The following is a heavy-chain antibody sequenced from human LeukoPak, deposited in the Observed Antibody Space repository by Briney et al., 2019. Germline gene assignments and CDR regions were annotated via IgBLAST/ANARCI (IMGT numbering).Heavy chain of an antibody. CDR1: GFTFSDYY. V-gene: IGHV3-11*01. D-gene: IGHD6-19*01. Sequence: GGSLRLSCAASGFTFSDYYMSWIRQAPGKGLEWISYISGSGSAIYYADSVKGRFTISRDNAKNSLYLQMNSLRAEDTAVYYCARDSLEAGPTFGAGGQGTLVTVSS. CDR2: ISGSGSAI. J-gene: IGHJ4*02. CDR3: ARDSLEAGPTFGA.